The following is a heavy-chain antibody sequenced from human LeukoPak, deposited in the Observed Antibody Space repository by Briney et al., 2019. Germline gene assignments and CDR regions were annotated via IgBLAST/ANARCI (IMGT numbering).Heavy chain of an antibody. D-gene: IGHD3-16*01. J-gene: IGHJ4*02. CDR2: IREDGNEK. V-gene: IGHV3-7*01. CDR3: ARDYIGGWNDY. Sequence: PGGSLRLSCSAAGFTFSSFWMSWVRQTTGKGLECMAKIREDGNEKFYVDSVKGRFTISRDNAKNSLYLQMHSLRAEDTAVYFCARDYIGGWNDYWGQGTLVTVSS. CDR1: GFTFSSFW.